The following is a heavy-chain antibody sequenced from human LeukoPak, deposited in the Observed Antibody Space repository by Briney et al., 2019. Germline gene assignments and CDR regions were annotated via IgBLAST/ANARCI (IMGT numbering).Heavy chain of an antibody. D-gene: IGHD3-9*01. Sequence: PSETLSLTCTVSGGSISSYYWSWIRQPAGKGLEWIGRIYTSGSTNYNPSLKSRVTMSVDASKNQSSLKLSSVTAADTAVYYCASARVYYDILTGYHDYWGQGTLATVSS. CDR1: GGSISSYY. CDR3: ASARVYYDILTGYHDY. CDR2: IYTSGST. V-gene: IGHV4-4*07. J-gene: IGHJ4*02.